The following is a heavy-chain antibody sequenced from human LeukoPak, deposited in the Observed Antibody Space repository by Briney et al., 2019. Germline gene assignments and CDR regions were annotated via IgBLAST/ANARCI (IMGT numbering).Heavy chain of an antibody. CDR3: AELGITMIGGV. CDR1: GFTFSSYE. Sequence: PGGSLRLSCAASGFTFSSYEMNWVRQAPRKGLEWVSYISSSGSTIYYADSVKGRFTISRDNAKNSLYLQMNSLSAEDTAVYYCAELGITMIGGVWGKGTTVTISS. V-gene: IGHV3-48*03. J-gene: IGHJ6*04. D-gene: IGHD3-10*02. CDR2: ISSSGSTI.